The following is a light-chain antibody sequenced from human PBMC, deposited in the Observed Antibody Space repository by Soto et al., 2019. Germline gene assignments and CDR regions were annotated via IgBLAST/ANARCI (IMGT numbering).Light chain of an antibody. J-gene: IGLJ1*01. CDR1: SSDVGGYNH. CDR2: DNT. CDR3: GTWDKSLGAGV. Sequence: QSALTQPASVSGSPGQSVAISCTGTSSDVGGYNHVTWYQQHPGKAPKLMIYDNTKRPSGIPDRFSGSKSGTSATLGITGLRTGDEADYYCGTWDKSLGAGVFGTGTKLTVL. V-gene: IGLV1-51*01.